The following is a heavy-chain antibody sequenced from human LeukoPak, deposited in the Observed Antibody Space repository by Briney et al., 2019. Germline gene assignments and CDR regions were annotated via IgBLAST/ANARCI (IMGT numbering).Heavy chain of an antibody. D-gene: IGHD4-17*01. CDR1: GFTFSSYA. CDR2: ISGSGGST. Sequence: PGGSLRLSCAASGFTFSSYAMSWVRQAPGKGLEWVSAISGSGGSTYYADSVKGRFTISRDNSKNTLYLQMNSLRAEDTAVYYCAKDGGWTVTPYYFDYWGQGTLVTVSS. CDR3: AKDGGWTVTPYYFDY. V-gene: IGHV3-23*01. J-gene: IGHJ4*02.